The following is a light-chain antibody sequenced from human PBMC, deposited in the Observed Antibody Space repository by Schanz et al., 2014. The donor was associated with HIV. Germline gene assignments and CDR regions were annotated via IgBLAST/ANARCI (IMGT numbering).Light chain of an antibody. Sequence: QSVLTQPPSMSAAPGQRVTISCAGSAFNIGQNYVSWFQQFPGTAPKLLIYVNHQRPSDIPDRFSGSKTGTSATLGITGLQTGDEADFYCAAWDSSLSAVVFGGGTKLTVL. J-gene: IGLJ2*01. V-gene: IGLV1-51*01. CDR1: AFNIGQNY. CDR3: AAWDSSLSAVV. CDR2: VNH.